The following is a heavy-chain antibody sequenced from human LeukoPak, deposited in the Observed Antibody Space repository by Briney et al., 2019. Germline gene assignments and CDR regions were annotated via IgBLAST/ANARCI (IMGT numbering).Heavy chain of an antibody. CDR3: AKLGHDFYFEY. CDR1: GLTFSSYA. Sequence: GGSLRLSCAASGLTFSSYAMTWVRQAPGKGLEWVAKIKQDGSEKDYVDSVKGRFTISRDNAKNSLYLQMNSLRVEDTALYYCAKLGHDFYFEYWGQGTLVTVSS. CDR2: IKQDGSEK. V-gene: IGHV3-7*05. J-gene: IGHJ4*02. D-gene: IGHD3-3*01.